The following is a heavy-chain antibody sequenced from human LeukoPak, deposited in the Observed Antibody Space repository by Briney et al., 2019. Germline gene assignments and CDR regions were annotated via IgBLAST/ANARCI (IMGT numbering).Heavy chain of an antibody. CDR1: GFTFSSDW. CDR2: INPDGSEK. Sequence: GGSLRLSCAVSGFTFSSDWMIWVRQAPGKGLEWVANINPDGSEKNYVDSVRGRFTISRDNAKNSLYLQMNSLRAEDTALYYCARRLSGSYDYFDYWGQGTLVTVSS. D-gene: IGHD1-26*01. J-gene: IGHJ4*02. CDR3: ARRLSGSYDYFDY. V-gene: IGHV3-7*03.